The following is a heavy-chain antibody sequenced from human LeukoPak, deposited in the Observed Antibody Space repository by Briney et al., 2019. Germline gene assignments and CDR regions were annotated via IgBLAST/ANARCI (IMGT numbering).Heavy chain of an antibody. J-gene: IGHJ5*02. V-gene: IGHV3-30-3*01. Sequence: QPGGSLRPSCAASGFTFSSYTIHWVRQAPGKGLEWVTIISYDGSNKYYADSVKGRLTISRDNSKNTLYLQMNSLRAEDTAVYYCARGGQGYDLNWFDPWGQGTLVTVSS. CDR2: ISYDGSNK. CDR3: ARGGQGYDLNWFDP. CDR1: GFTFSSYT. D-gene: IGHD3-3*01.